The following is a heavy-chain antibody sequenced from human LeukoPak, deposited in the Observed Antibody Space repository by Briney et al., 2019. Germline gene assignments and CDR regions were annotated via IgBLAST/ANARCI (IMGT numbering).Heavy chain of an antibody. CDR2: ISGSGGST. J-gene: IGHJ4*02. Sequence: LEWVSAISGSGGSTYYAESVKGRFTISRDNSKNTLYLKMNGLRAENTAVYDCAKSLSGFLTVLLYFDWLFPWYYWGEGALVTVSS. V-gene: IGHV3-23*01. D-gene: IGHD3-9*01. CDR3: AKSLSGFLTVLLYFDWLFPWYY.